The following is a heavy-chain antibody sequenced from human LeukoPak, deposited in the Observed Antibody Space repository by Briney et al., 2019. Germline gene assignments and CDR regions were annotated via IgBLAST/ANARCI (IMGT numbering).Heavy chain of an antibody. Sequence: PGGSLRLSCAASGFSFGSYAMSWVRQAAGKGLEWVSEISGSVSGSGDSTHYADSVKGRFTISRDNAKKTLYLQMNSLRGEDTAVYYCAKLVHTTLVSSDQIHNFNCWGQGTLVTVSS. V-gene: IGHV3-23*01. CDR1: GFSFGSYA. CDR3: AKLVHTTLVSSDQIHNFNC. J-gene: IGHJ4*02. D-gene: IGHD1-1*01. CDR2: ISGSVSGSGDST.